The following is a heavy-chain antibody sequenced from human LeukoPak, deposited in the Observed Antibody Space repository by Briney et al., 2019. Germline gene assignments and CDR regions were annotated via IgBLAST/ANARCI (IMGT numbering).Heavy chain of an antibody. CDR3: ARVGGIWFGELEWYFDL. D-gene: IGHD3-10*01. V-gene: IGHV4-4*02. J-gene: IGHJ2*01. CDR1: GGSISSSNW. Sequence: PSGTLSLTCAVSGGSISSSNWWSWVRQPPGKGLEWIGEIYHSGSTNYNPSLKSRVTISVDKSKNQFSLKLSSVTAADTAVYYCARVGGIWFGELEWYFDLWGRGTLVTVSS. CDR2: IYHSGST.